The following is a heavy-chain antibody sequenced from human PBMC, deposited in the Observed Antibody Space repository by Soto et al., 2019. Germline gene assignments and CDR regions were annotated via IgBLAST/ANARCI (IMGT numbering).Heavy chain of an antibody. V-gene: IGHV5-51*01. D-gene: IGHD2-2*02. J-gene: IGHJ6*02. CDR1: GYSCTGYW. CDR2: IYPGDSDT. Sequence: GESLKISCKGSGYSCTGYWIGWVRQMPGKGLEWMGIIYPGDSDTRYSPSFQGQVTISADKSISTAYLQWSSLKASDTAMYYCARLEYCSSTSCYNDYYYGMDVWGQGTTVTVSS. CDR3: ARLEYCSSTSCYNDYYYGMDV.